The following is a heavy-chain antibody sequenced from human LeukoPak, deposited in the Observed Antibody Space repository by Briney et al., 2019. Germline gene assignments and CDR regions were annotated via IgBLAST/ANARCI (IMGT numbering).Heavy chain of an antibody. J-gene: IGHJ6*03. Sequence: SETLSLTCAVYGGSFSGYYWSWIRQPPGKGLEWIGEINHSGSTNYNPSLKSRVTISVDTSKNQFSLKLSSVTAADTAVYYCAQLLSRYYYYYMDVWGKGTTVTVSS. CDR3: AQLLSRYYYYYMDV. CDR2: INHSGST. D-gene: IGHD2-2*01. V-gene: IGHV4-34*01. CDR1: GGSFSGYY.